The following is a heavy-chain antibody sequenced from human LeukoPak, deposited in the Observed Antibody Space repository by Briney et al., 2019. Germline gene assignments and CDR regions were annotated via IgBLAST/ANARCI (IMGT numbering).Heavy chain of an antibody. CDR2: IYISGSTI. Sequence: GGSLRLSCAASGFTVSSNYMNWVRQAPGKGLEWVSVIYISGSTIYYADSVKGRFTISRDDAKNSLYLQMNSLRAEDTAVYYCASDTGYSYGPAFDYWGQGTLVTVSS. J-gene: IGHJ4*02. D-gene: IGHD5-18*01. CDR1: GFTVSSNY. CDR3: ASDTGYSYGPAFDY. V-gene: IGHV3-11*01.